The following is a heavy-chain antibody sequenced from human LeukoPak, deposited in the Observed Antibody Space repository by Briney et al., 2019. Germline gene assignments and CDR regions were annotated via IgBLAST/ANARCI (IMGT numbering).Heavy chain of an antibody. CDR2: INPNSGGT. Sequence: ASVKVSCKASGYTFTCYYMHWVRQAPGQGLEWMGWINPNSGGTNYAQKFQGRVTMTRDTSISTAYMELRSLRSDDTAVYYCARREGYGDYLNWFDPWGQGTLVTVSS. CDR1: GYTFTCYY. D-gene: IGHD4-17*01. CDR3: ARREGYGDYLNWFDP. J-gene: IGHJ5*02. V-gene: IGHV1-2*02.